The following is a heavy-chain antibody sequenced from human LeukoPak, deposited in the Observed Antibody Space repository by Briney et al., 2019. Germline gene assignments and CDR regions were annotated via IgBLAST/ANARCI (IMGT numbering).Heavy chain of an antibody. CDR3: AKAVVVVAATFFDY. V-gene: IGHV3-30-3*01. Sequence: GGSLRLSCAASGFTFSSYAMHWVRQAPGKGLEWVAVISYDGSNKYYADSVKGRFTISRDNSKNTLYLQMNSLRAEDTAVYYCAKAVVVVAATFFDYWGQGTLVTVSS. D-gene: IGHD2-15*01. J-gene: IGHJ4*02. CDR2: ISYDGSNK. CDR1: GFTFSSYA.